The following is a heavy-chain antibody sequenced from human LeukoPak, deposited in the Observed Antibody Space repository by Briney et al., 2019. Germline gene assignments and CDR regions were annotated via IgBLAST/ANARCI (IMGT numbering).Heavy chain of an antibody. V-gene: IGHV1-24*01. CDR3: ARVIVPDDVGWFDP. J-gene: IGHJ5*02. Sequence: ASVKVSCKVSGYTLTELSMHWVRQAPGKGLEWMGGFDPEDGETIYAQKFQGRVTMTRDTSTSTVYMELSSLRSEDTAVYYCARVIVPDDVGWFDPWGQGTLVTVSS. D-gene: IGHD3-22*01. CDR2: FDPEDGET. CDR1: GYTLTELS.